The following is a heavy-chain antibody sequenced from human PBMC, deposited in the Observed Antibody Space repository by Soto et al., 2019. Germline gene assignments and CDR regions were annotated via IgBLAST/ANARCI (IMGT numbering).Heavy chain of an antibody. J-gene: IGHJ2*01. CDR2: IYPGDSDT. D-gene: IGHD6-13*01. V-gene: IGHV5-51*01. Sequence: EVQLVQSGAEVKKPGESLKISCKGSGYSFTSYWIGWVRQMPGKGLEWMGIIYPGDSDTRYSPSFQGQVTISADKSISTAYLQWSSLKASDTAMYYCARQDTTLSWYGVNWYFDLWGGGTLVTVSS. CDR1: GYSFTSYW. CDR3: ARQDTTLSWYGVNWYFDL.